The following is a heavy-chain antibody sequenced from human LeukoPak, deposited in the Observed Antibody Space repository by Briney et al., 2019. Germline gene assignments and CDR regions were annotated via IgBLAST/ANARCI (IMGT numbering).Heavy chain of an antibody. J-gene: IGHJ3*02. V-gene: IGHV3-48*01. Sequence: GGSLRLSCAASGFTFSSYEMNWVRQAPGKGLEWVSYISSGSTTKYYADSVKGRFTISRENVKESVYLQMSSLTAEDTAVYYCARGFAWAFDIWDQGTMVTVSS. CDR3: ARGFAWAFDI. D-gene: IGHD3-3*01. CDR1: GFTFSSYE. CDR2: ISSGSTTK.